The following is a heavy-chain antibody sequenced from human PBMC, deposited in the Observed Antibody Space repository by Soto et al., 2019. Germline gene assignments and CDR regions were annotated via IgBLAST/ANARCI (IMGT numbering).Heavy chain of an antibody. V-gene: IGHV4-59*01. D-gene: IGHD3-10*01. CDR2: IYDDGYT. J-gene: IGHJ5*01. Sequence: PSSSPSLTCTASGCSISIYYWSWSWQSAGKGLEWIGYIYDDGYTTYNPSLKSRVTISVDTSKSQSSLRLTSVTAADTAVYHCARGGYDGSGSYYPYNYFDSWGQGTLVTVSS. CDR1: GCSISIYY. CDR3: ARGGYDGSGSYYPYNYFDS.